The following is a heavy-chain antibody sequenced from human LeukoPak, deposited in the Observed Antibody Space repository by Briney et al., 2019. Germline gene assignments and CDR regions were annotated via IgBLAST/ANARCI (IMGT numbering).Heavy chain of an antibody. CDR1: GFSVSSNY. CDR2: IFSGGST. Sequence: GSLRLSCAASGFSVSSNYMSWVRQAPGKGLEWVSVIFSGGSTYYADSVKGRFTISRDDSKNTVYLQLNSLRAEDTAVYYCARTLPGSYSDCWGQGTLVAVS. J-gene: IGHJ4*02. CDR3: ARTLPGSYSDC. V-gene: IGHV3-53*01. D-gene: IGHD7-27*01.